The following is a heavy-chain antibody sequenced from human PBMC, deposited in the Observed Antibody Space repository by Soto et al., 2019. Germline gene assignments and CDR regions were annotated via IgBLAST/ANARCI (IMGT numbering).Heavy chain of an antibody. J-gene: IGHJ4*02. CDR2: IHPSGGST. CDR1: GFMFSSYG. Sequence: GGSLRLSCAAAGFMFSSYGMSWVRQAPGKGLQWVATIHPSGGSTHYAESVRGRFTISRDNSRDTLYLQMNSLRAEDTAVYYCAKDPSTGPPDCWGQGALVTV. CDR3: AKDPSTGPPDC. D-gene: IGHD3-9*01. V-gene: IGHV3-23*01.